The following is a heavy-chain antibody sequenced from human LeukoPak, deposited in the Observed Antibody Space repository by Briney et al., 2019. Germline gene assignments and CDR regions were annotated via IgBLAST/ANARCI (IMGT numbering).Heavy chain of an antibody. J-gene: IGHJ4*02. Sequence: SETLSLTCTVSGGSISSSSYYWGWLRQPPGKGLEWIGSIYYSGSTYYNPSLKSRVTISVDTSKNQFSLKLSSVTAADTAVYYCAILEYSSSSHDYWGQGTLVTVSS. V-gene: IGHV4-39*01. CDR1: GGSISSSSYY. D-gene: IGHD6-6*01. CDR2: IYYSGST. CDR3: AILEYSSSSHDY.